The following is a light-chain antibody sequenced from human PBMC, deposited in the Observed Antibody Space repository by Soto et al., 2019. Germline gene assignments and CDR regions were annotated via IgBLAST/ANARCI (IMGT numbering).Light chain of an antibody. CDR1: QSITTW. CDR2: KTS. CDR3: QQYVSYPLT. V-gene: IGKV1-5*03. J-gene: IGKJ4*01. Sequence: DIKMTQSPSTLSASVGDRVTITCRASQSITTWLAWYQQKPGKAPKLLIYKTSSLESGVPSRFSGSGSGTEFTLTISSLQPDDFATYYCQQYVSYPLTFGGGTKVEIK.